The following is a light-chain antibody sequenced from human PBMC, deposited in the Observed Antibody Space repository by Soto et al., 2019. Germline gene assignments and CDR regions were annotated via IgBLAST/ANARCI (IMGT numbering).Light chain of an antibody. Sequence: EIVLTQSPGTLSLSPGERATLSCRASQSVTGSYLACYQQKPRQAPRLLTYGASGRATRIPDRFSGSGSGTDFTLPISRLEPQDFAVYYCQQYGSSPFPFGPGTKVDIK. CDR1: QSVTGSY. V-gene: IGKV3-20*01. CDR2: GAS. CDR3: QQYGSSPFP. J-gene: IGKJ3*01.